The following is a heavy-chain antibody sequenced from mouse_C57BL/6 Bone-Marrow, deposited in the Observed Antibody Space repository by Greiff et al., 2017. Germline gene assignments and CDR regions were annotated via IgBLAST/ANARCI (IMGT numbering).Heavy chain of an antibody. J-gene: IGHJ1*03. D-gene: IGHD1-1*01. CDR2: ISSGGDYI. CDR3: TRAEITTVVGYIDV. Sequence: DVMLVESGEGLVKPGGSLKLSCAASGFTFSSDAMSWVRQTPEKRLEWVAYISSGGDYIYYADTVKGRFTISRDNARNTLYLQMSSLKSEDTAMYYCTRAEITTVVGYIDVWGTGTTVTVSS. CDR1: GFTFSSDA. V-gene: IGHV5-9-1*02.